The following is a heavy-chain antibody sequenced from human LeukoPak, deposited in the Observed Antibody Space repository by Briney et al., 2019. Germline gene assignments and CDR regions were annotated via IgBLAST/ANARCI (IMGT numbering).Heavy chain of an antibody. CDR1: GGSISSGSYY. V-gene: IGHV4-61*02. CDR2: IYTSGST. Sequence: SQTLSLTCTVSGGSISSGSYYWSWIRQPAGKGLEWIGRIYTSGSTNYNPSLKNRVTISVDTSKNQFSLKLSSVTAADTAVYYCARQPYPLYCSSTSCYYYYYYMDVWGKGTTVTVSS. CDR3: ARQPYPLYCSSTSCYYYYYYMDV. J-gene: IGHJ6*03. D-gene: IGHD2-2*01.